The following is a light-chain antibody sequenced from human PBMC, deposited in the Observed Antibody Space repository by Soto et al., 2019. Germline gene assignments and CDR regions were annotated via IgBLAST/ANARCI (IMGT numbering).Light chain of an antibody. CDR2: DAS. Sequence: DIVMTQSPDSLSLSPGERATLSCRTSQSVRDNLAWYQQKPGQAPRLLIYDASKRATDIPARFSGSGSGTEFTLTISSLEPEDFAVYYCQQRSAGPPLTFGGGTKVEIK. CDR1: QSVRDN. V-gene: IGKV3-11*01. J-gene: IGKJ4*01. CDR3: QQRSAGPPLT.